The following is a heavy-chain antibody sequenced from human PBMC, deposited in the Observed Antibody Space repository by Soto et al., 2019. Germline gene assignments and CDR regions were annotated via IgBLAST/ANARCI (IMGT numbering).Heavy chain of an antibody. V-gene: IGHV1-18*01. D-gene: IGHD3-10*02. CDR1: GYTFTTYG. Sequence: GPEVKKPGASVMLSCKASGYTFTTYGVRWVRQAPGLGLEWMGWTSAYNGNTNYAQKFHGRVTMTTDASANTAYLELRSLRSDDTAVYYCARQEGHIEPMIGEFDFWGQGTRVTVSS. CDR3: ARQEGHIEPMIGEFDF. J-gene: IGHJ4*02. CDR2: TSAYNGNT.